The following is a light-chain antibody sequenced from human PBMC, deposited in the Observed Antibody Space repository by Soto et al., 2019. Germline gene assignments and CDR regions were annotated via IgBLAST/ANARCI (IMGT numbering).Light chain of an antibody. V-gene: IGLV2-14*01. CDR2: EVS. J-gene: IGLJ1*01. CDR1: SSDVGGYKY. Sequence: QSVLTQPASVSGSPGQSITISCTGTSSDVGGYKYVSWYQQHPGKGPKLMIYEVSNRPSGVSDRSSGSKSGNAASLTISRLQAEDESDYYCISYTSSNTYVCGTGTKVTVL. CDR3: ISYTSSNTYV.